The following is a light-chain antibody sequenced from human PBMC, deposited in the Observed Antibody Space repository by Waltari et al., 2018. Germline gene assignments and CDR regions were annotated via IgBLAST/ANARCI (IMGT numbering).Light chain of an antibody. V-gene: IGKV1-17*01. Sequence: DIQMTPSPSSLSASVGDTVTTTCRASQGISSYLSWFQQKPGKAPKLLISAATTLQSGVPSRFSGSGSGTEFTLTISSLQPEDFAAYYCLQHNNYPLTFGGGTKVEIK. CDR1: QGISSY. CDR2: AAT. J-gene: IGKJ4*01. CDR3: LQHNNYPLT.